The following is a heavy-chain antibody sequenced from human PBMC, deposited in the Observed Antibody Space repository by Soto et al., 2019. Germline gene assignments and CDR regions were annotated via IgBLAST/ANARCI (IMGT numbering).Heavy chain of an antibody. CDR3: ARHRRSVVVLAAGYYYGMDV. CDR1: GYSFTSYW. Sequence: GESLKISCKGSGYSFTSYWIGWVRQMPGKGLEWMGIIYPGDSDTRYSPSFQGQVTISADKSISTAYLQWSSLKASDTAMYYCARHRRSVVVLAAGYYYGMDVWGQGTTVTVSS. V-gene: IGHV5-51*01. D-gene: IGHD2-15*01. J-gene: IGHJ6*02. CDR2: IYPGDSDT.